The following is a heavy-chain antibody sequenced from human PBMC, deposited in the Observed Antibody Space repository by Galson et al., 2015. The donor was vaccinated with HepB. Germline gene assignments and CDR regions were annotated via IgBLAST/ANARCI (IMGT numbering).Heavy chain of an antibody. CDR2: IIPIFGTA. Sequence: SVKVSCKASGGTFSSYAISWVRQAPGQGLEWMGGIIPIFGTANYAQKFQGRVTITADKSTSTAYMELSSLRSEDTAVYYCAREAGGIAAAVVWFDPWGQGTLVTVSS. CDR3: AREAGGIAAAVVWFDP. CDR1: GGTFSSYA. V-gene: IGHV1-69*06. J-gene: IGHJ5*02. D-gene: IGHD6-13*01.